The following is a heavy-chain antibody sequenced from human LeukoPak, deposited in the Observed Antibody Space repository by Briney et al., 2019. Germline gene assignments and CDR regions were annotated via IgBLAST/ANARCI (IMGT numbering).Heavy chain of an antibody. CDR1: GGSISSGGYY. V-gene: IGHV4-30-2*01. J-gene: IGHJ3*02. CDR3: ARGGGRGRTYYDFWSGGAFDI. D-gene: IGHD3-3*01. CDR2: IYIGGAT. Sequence: SETLSLTCTVSGGSISSGGYYWSWIRQPPGKGLGWIGSIYIGGATYYNPSLKSRVTISVDRSKNQFSLKLSSVTAADTAVYYCARGGGRGRTYYDFWSGGAFDIWGQGTMVTVSS.